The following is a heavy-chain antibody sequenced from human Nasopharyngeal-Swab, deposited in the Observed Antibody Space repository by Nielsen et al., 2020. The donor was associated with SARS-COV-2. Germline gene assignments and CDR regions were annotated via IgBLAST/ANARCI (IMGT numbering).Heavy chain of an antibody. J-gene: IGHJ3*02. Sequence: GGSLRLSCAASGFTFSNAWMSWVRQAPGKGLEWVGRIKSKTDGGTTGYAAPVKGRFTISRDDSKNTLYLQMNSLKTEDTAVYYCTTGPLGYCSGGSCSDAFDIWGQGTMVTVSS. D-gene: IGHD2-15*01. CDR3: TTGPLGYCSGGSCSDAFDI. CDR2: IKSKTDGGTT. CDR1: GFTFSNAW. V-gene: IGHV3-15*01.